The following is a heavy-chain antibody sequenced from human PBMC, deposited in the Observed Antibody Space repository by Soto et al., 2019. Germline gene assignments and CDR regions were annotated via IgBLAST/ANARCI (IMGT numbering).Heavy chain of an antibody. J-gene: IGHJ3*02. Sequence: PSETLSLTSTVSGGSISSGGYYWSWIRQHPGKGLEWIGYIYYSGSTYYNPSLKSRVTISVDTSKNQFSLKLSSVTAADTAVYYCALRITIFGVVNRAFDIWGQGTMVTVSS. CDR2: IYYSGST. D-gene: IGHD3-3*01. CDR3: ALRITIFGVVNRAFDI. CDR1: GGSISSGGYY. V-gene: IGHV4-31*03.